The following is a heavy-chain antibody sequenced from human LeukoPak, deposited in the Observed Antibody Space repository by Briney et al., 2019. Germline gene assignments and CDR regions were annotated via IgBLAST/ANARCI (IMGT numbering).Heavy chain of an antibody. V-gene: IGHV4-34*01. CDR1: XXSFGGYY. CDR3: ARYGMVRGVIIPRPRGAFDI. CDR2: INHSGST. D-gene: IGHD3-10*01. J-gene: IGHJ3*02. Sequence: TXXLACXXXXXSFGGYYWSWIRQPPGKGLEWIGEINHSGSTNYNPSLKSRVTISVDTSKNQFSLKLSSVTAADTAVYYCARYGMVRGVIIPRPRGAFDIWGQGTMVTVSS.